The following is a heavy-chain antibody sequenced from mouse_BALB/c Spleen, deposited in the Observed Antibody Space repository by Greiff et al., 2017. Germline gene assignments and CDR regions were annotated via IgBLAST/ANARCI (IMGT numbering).Heavy chain of an antibody. CDR1: GYSFTSYW. V-gene: IGHV1-5*01. Sequence: EVQLQQSGTVLARPGASVKMSCKASGYSFTSYWMHWVKQRPGQGLEWIGAIYPGNSDTSYNQKFKGKAKLTAVTSASTAYMELSSLTNEDSAVYYCTRSDYYGSSYWYFDVWGAGTTVTVSS. CDR3: TRSDYYGSSYWYFDV. J-gene: IGHJ1*01. CDR2: IYPGNSDT. D-gene: IGHD1-1*01.